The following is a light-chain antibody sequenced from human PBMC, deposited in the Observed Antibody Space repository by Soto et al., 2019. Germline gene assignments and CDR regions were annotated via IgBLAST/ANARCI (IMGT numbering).Light chain of an antibody. CDR1: QSINNW. J-gene: IGKJ5*01. CDR2: KAS. CDR3: QQYSSYSPST. V-gene: IGKV1-5*03. Sequence: DIQMTQSPSTLSTSVGDRLTITCRASQSINNWLAWYQKQPGRTPKPLIYKASVLETVAPTRFSGTGSGTEFTLTINGLQPDDFATCCCQQYSSYSPSTFGQGTRLEIK.